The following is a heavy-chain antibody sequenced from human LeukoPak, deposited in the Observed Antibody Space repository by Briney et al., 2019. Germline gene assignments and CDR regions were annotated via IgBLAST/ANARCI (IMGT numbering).Heavy chain of an antibody. CDR2: ISGGTT. Sequence: GGSLRLSCTASGFTFGDYLMSWFRQAPGKGLEWVGFISGGTTEYAASVKGRFTISRDDSTSIAYLQMNSLTTEDTAVYYCSRGSGWLSDYWGQGTLVTVSS. CDR1: GFTFGDYL. J-gene: IGHJ4*02. V-gene: IGHV3-49*03. CDR3: SRGSGWLSDY. D-gene: IGHD6-19*01.